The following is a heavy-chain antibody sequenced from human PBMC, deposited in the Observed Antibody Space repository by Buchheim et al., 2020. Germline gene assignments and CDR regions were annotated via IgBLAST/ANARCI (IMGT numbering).Heavy chain of an antibody. J-gene: IGHJ2*01. CDR2: INPSGGST. Sequence: QVQLVQSGAEVKKPGASVKVSCKASGYTFTSYYMHWVRQAPGQGLEWMGIINPSGGSTSYAQTFQGRVTMTRDTSTSTVYMELSSLRSENTAVYYCARDRVGATTTVPWNWYFDLWGRGTL. V-gene: IGHV1-46*03. CDR3: ARDRVGATTTVPWNWYFDL. D-gene: IGHD1-26*01. CDR1: GYTFTSYY.